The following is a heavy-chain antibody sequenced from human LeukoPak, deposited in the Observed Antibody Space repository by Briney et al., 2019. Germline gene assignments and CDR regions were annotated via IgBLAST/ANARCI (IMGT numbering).Heavy chain of an antibody. CDR1: GFTFSDYY. D-gene: IGHD3-22*01. J-gene: IGHJ4*02. V-gene: IGHV3-11*04. Sequence: NPGGSLRLSCAASGFTFSDYYMSWIRQAPGKGLEWVSYISSSGSTIDYADSVRGRFTISRDNAKNSLYLQMNSLRAEDTAVYYCAKDWAYYYDNYGLDYWGQGTTVTVSS. CDR2: ISSSGSTI. CDR3: AKDWAYYYDNYGLDY.